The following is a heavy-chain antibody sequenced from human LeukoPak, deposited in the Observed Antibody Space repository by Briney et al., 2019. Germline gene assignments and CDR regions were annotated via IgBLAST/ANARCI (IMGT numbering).Heavy chain of an antibody. CDR3: ARDLSSAIVGYYYYTDV. V-gene: IGHV1-69*05. Sequence: SVKVSCKASGGTFSSYAISWVRQAPGQGLEWMGRIIPIFGTANYAQKFQGRVTITTDEPTSTAYMELSSLRSEDTAVYYCARDLSSAIVGYYYYTDVWGKGTTVTVSS. CDR1: GGTFSSYA. J-gene: IGHJ6*03. CDR2: IIPIFGTA. D-gene: IGHD2-21*01.